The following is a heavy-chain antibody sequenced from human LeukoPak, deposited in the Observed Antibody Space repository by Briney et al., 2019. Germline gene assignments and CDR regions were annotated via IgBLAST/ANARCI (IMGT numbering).Heavy chain of an antibody. Sequence: SETLSLTCTVSGGSISSHYWSWIRQPPGKGLEWIGYIYYSGSTNYNPSLKSRVTISVDTSKNQFSLKLSSVTAADTAVYYCARQGYSSSWYADYWGQGTLVTVSS. J-gene: IGHJ4*02. D-gene: IGHD6-13*01. V-gene: IGHV4-59*08. CDR1: GGSISSHY. CDR3: ARQGYSSSWYADY. CDR2: IYYSGST.